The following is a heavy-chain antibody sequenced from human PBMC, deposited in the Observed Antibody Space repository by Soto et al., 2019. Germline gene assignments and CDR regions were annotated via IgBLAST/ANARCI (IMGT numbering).Heavy chain of an antibody. J-gene: IGHJ6*02. Sequence: QVQLVQSGAEVKEPGSSVKVSCKASGGTFRTFAISWVRQAPGQGPEWMGGIIPVFGTPNYAQKFQGRVTITAEESTSTAYMELSSLRSEDTAVYYCARVGSTMVRGPLVYGLDVWGQGTTVTVSS. CDR2: IIPVFGTP. CDR3: ARVGSTMVRGPLVYGLDV. D-gene: IGHD3-10*01. V-gene: IGHV1-69*01. CDR1: GGTFRTFA.